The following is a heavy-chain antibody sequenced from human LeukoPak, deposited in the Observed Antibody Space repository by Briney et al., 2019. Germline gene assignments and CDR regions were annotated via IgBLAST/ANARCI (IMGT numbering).Heavy chain of an antibody. CDR1: GLTVSSNY. J-gene: IGHJ4*02. V-gene: IGHV3-66*01. Sequence: GGSLRLSCAVSGLTVSSNYMNWVRQAPGKGLAWVSLIYSGGSTYYADSVKGRFTISRDNSKNTLYLQMNSLRAEDTAVYYCAREGYSSGWYARYSDYWGQGTLVTVSS. CDR3: AREGYSSGWYARYSDY. D-gene: IGHD6-19*01. CDR2: IYSGGST.